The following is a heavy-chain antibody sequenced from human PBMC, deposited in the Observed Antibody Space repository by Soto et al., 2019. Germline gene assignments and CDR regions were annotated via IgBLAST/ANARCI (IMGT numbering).Heavy chain of an antibody. D-gene: IGHD2-2*01. V-gene: IGHV1-69*02. CDR3: ARPIVVVPAAMRVGVGNYYYGMDV. CDR1: GGTFSSYT. Sequence: QVQLVQSGAEVKKPGSSVKVSCKASGGTFSSYTISWVRQAPGQGLEWMGRIIPILGIANYAQKFQGRVTITADKSTSTAYMELSSLRSEDTAVYYCARPIVVVPAAMRVGVGNYYYGMDVWGQGTTVTVSS. CDR2: IIPILGIA. J-gene: IGHJ6*02.